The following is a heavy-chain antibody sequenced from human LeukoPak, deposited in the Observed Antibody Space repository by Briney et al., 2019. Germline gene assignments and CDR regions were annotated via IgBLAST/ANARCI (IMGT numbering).Heavy chain of an antibody. CDR2: ISAYNGNT. Sequence: RASVKVSCKASGYTFTSYGISWVRQAPGQGLEWMGWISAYNGNTNYAQKLQGRVTMTTDTSTSTAYMELRSLRSDDTAVYYCARLWFGELSSLYYYYMDVWGKGTTVTVSS. D-gene: IGHD3-10*01. J-gene: IGHJ6*03. CDR1: GYTFTSYG. V-gene: IGHV1-18*01. CDR3: ARLWFGELSSLYYYYMDV.